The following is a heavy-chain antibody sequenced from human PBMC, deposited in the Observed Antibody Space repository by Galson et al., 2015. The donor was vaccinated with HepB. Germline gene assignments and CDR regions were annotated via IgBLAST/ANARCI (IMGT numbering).Heavy chain of an antibody. CDR3: ARDGPNGGYSYGQLRPDAFDI. CDR2: ISDDGSNK. Sequence: SLRLSCAASGFTFSNYLMHWVRQAPGKGLGWVAVISDDGSNKDHADSVKGRFTISRDNSKNTLYLQMNSLRAEDTAVYYCARDGPNGGYSYGQLRPDAFDIWGQGTLVTVSS. V-gene: IGHV3-30*04. D-gene: IGHD5-18*01. CDR1: GFTFSNYL. J-gene: IGHJ3*02.